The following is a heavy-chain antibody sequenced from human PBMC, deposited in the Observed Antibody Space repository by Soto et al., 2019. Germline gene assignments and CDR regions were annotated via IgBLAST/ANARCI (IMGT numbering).Heavy chain of an antibody. V-gene: IGHV4-59*01. CDR3: ARVGGSGWNFDS. J-gene: IGHJ4*02. D-gene: IGHD6-19*01. Sequence: SDTLSLTFSVSCASISSYYYTWIRQTPGKGLEWIGYIYLGGSINYNPSFKSRVIISVDTSKNQFSVRLSSVTAADTAIYYCARVGGSGWNFDSWGQGILVTVS. CDR2: IYLGGSI. CDR1: CASISSYY.